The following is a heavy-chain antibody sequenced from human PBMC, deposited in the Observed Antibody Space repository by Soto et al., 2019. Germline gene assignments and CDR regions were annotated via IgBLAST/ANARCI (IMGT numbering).Heavy chain of an antibody. J-gene: IGHJ5*02. CDR1: GGSFSDYY. Sequence: PSETLSLTGAVYGGSFSDYYGSWIRQPPGKGLEWSGEINHRGSTNYNPSLKSRVTISVDTSKNQFSLKLSSVSAADTGVYYCAREGRYYASGRFWWFDTWGQGTLVTVSS. V-gene: IGHV4-34*01. CDR2: INHRGST. D-gene: IGHD3-10*01. CDR3: AREGRYYASGRFWWFDT.